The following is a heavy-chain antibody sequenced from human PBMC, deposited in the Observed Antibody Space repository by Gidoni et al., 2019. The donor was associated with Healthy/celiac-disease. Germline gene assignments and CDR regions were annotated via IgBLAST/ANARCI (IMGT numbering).Heavy chain of an antibody. Sequence: QVQLVQSGAEVKKPGASVKVSCKASGYTFTSYDINWVRQATGQGLEWMGWMNPNSGNTGYAQKFQVRVTMTRNTSLSTAYMELSSLRSEDTAVYYCARGTYYPYYYYGMDVWGQGTTVTVSS. D-gene: IGHD3-10*01. CDR1: GYTFTSYD. CDR3: ARGTYYPYYYYGMDV. CDR2: MNPNSGNT. V-gene: IGHV1-8*01. J-gene: IGHJ6*02.